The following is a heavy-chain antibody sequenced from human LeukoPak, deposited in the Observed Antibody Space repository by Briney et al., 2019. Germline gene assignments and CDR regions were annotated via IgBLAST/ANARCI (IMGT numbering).Heavy chain of an antibody. D-gene: IGHD6-19*01. CDR3: TIGRDIAVAGPGGYFDH. CDR1: GFTFSDYR. CDR2: LSPGGGTI. J-gene: IGHJ4*02. Sequence: GGSLRLSCAASGFTFSDYRMNWIRQAPGKGLEWLSYLSPGGGTIYFADPVRGRFTISRDNAKNSLYLQMNSLTADDTAVYYCTIGRDIAVAGPGGYFDHWGQGTLVTVSS. V-gene: IGHV3-11*01.